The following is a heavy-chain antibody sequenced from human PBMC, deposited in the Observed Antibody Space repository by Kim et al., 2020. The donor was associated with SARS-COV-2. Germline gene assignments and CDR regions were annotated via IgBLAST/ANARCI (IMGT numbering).Heavy chain of an antibody. Sequence: GGSLRLSCAASGFTFSSYSMNWVRQAPGKGLEWVSSISSSSSYIYYADSVKGRFTISRDNAKNSLYLQMNSLRAEDTAVYYCARENITMVRGVEDDLYYYYGMDVWGQGTTRTVSS. CDR2: ISSSSSYI. J-gene: IGHJ6*02. CDR3: ARENITMVRGVEDDLYYYYGMDV. V-gene: IGHV3-21*01. CDR1: GFTFSSYS. D-gene: IGHD3-10*01.